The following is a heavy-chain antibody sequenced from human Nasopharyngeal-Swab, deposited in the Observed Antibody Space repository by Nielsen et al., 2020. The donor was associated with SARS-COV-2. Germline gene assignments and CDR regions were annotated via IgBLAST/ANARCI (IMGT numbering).Heavy chain of an antibody. J-gene: IGHJ6*02. CDR2: INAGNGNT. CDR3: AKSLVPYYYYGMDV. CDR1: GYTFTRYA. Sequence: ASVKVSCKASGYTFTRYAMHWVRQAPGQRLEWMGWINAGNGNTKYSQKFQGRVTITRDTSASTAYMELSSLRSEDTAVYYCAKSLVPYYYYGMDVWGQGTTVTVSS. D-gene: IGHD2-8*02. V-gene: IGHV1-3*01.